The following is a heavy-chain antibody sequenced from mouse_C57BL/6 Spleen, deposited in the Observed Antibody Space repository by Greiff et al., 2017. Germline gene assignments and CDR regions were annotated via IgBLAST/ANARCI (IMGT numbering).Heavy chain of an antibody. Sequence: QVQLKESGAELARPGASVKMSCKASGYTFTSYTMHWVQQRPGQGLEWIGYINPSSGYTKYNQKFKDKATLTADKSSSTAYMQLSSLTSEDSAVYYCARGDGNFYAMDYWGQGTSVTVSA. D-gene: IGHD2-1*01. V-gene: IGHV1-4*01. CDR3: ARGDGNFYAMDY. CDR1: GYTFTSYT. J-gene: IGHJ4*01. CDR2: INPSSGYT.